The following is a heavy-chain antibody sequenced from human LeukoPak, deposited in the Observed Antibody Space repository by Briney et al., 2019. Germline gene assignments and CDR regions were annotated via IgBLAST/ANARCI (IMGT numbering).Heavy chain of an antibody. Sequence: ASVKVSCKASGYTFTSYGISWVRQAPGQGLDWMGWISAYNGNTNYAHKLQGRVTMTTDTSTSTAYMELRSLRSDDTAVYSCARDLGQLGCCRGGSCYPSDYWGQGTLVTVSS. V-gene: IGHV1-18*01. D-gene: IGHD2-15*01. J-gene: IGHJ4*02. CDR3: ARDLGQLGCCRGGSCYPSDY. CDR2: ISAYNGNT. CDR1: GYTFTSYG.